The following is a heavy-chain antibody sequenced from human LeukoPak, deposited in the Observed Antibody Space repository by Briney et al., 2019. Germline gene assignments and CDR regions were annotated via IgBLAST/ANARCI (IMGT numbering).Heavy chain of an antibody. J-gene: IGHJ4*02. D-gene: IGHD3-10*01. V-gene: IGHV3-30*02. CDR3: ARDAYYGSGSYFSPPPAPGNFDY. CDR2: IRYDGSNK. CDR1: RFTFSSYG. Sequence: GGSLRLSCAASRFTFSSYGMHWVRQAPGKGLERVAFIRYDGSNKYYADSVKGRFTISRDNAKNSLYLQMNSLRAEDTAVYYCARDAYYGSGSYFSPPPAPGNFDYWGQGTLVTVSS.